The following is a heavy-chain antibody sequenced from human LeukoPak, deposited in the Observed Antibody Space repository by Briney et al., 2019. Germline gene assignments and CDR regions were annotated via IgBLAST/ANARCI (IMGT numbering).Heavy chain of an antibody. CDR3: MRVGIALTSPFDF. CDR1: GFTFSDYY. V-gene: IGHV3-11*01. Sequence: GGSLRLSCLASGFTFSDYYMSWVRQAPGKGLEWVSYISGRGCRTYYADSVKGRFTISRDNAKNTLYLQMHSLRTDDTAVYFCMRVGIALTSPFDFWGLGTVVAVPS. D-gene: IGHD2-21*01. CDR2: ISGRGCRT. J-gene: IGHJ4*02.